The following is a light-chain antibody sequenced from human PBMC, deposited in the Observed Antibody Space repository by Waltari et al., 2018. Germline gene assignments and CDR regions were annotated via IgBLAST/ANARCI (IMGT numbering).Light chain of an antibody. J-gene: IGKJ2*01. CDR2: GAS. CDR3: QQYSNWPYT. V-gene: IGKV3-15*01. CDR1: QSVSSN. Sequence: EIVMTQSPATLSVSPGERATLSCRASQSVSSNLAWYQQKPGQALRLLIYGASTRATCIPGRFGGSGSGTEFTLTISRLQSEDFAVYYCQQYSNWPYTFGQGTKLEIK.